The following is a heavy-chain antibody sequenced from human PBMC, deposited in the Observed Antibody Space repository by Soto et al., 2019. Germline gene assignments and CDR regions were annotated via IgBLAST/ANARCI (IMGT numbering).Heavy chain of an antibody. J-gene: IGHJ5*02. V-gene: IGHV1-69*13. Sequence: SVKVSCKASGGTFSSYAISWVRQAPGQGLEWMGGIIPIFGTANYAQKFQGRVTITADESTSTAYMELSSLRSEDTAVYYCATYSGSSSRWFDPWGQGTLVTVSS. D-gene: IGHD6-6*01. CDR2: IIPIFGTA. CDR3: ATYSGSSSRWFDP. CDR1: GGTFSSYA.